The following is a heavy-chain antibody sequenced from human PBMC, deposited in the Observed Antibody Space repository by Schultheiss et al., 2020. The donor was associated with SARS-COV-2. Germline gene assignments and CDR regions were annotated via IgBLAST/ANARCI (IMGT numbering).Heavy chain of an antibody. J-gene: IGHJ5*02. Sequence: GGSLRLSCAASGFTFSDYYMSWIRQAPGKGLEWVSYISSSSSYIYYADSVKGRFTISRDNAKNSLYLQMNSLRAEDTAVYYCARDPSLDHSSSHYPWGQGTLVTVSS. V-gene: IGHV3-11*06. CDR3: ARDPSLDHSSSHYP. D-gene: IGHD6-6*01. CDR2: ISSSSSYI. CDR1: GFTFSDYY.